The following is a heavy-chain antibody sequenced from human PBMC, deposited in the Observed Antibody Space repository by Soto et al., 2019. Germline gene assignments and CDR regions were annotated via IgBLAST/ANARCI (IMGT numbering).Heavy chain of an antibody. Sequence: GGSLRLSCAASGFTFSSYAMSWVRQAPGKGLEWVSAISGSGGTIYYADSVKGRFTISRDNAKNSLYLQMNSLRAEDTAVYYCAREVAVAGTGGELDYWGQGTLVTVSS. CDR3: AREVAVAGTGGELDY. V-gene: IGHV3-23*01. CDR2: ISGSGGTI. J-gene: IGHJ4*02. CDR1: GFTFSSYA. D-gene: IGHD6-19*01.